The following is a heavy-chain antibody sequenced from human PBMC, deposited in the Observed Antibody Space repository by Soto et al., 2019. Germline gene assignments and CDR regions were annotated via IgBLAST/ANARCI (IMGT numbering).Heavy chain of an antibody. D-gene: IGHD3-9*01. CDR1: GGSISSSSYY. V-gene: IGHV4-39*01. J-gene: IGHJ4*02. CDR2: IYYSGST. CDR3: ARLEGLATISYYFDF. Sequence: PSETLSLTCTVSGGSISSSSYYWGWIRQPPGKGLEWIGSIYYSGSTYYNPSLKSRVTISVDKSKSQFSLKLNSVTAADSAVYFCARLEGLATISYYFDFWGPGALVTVS.